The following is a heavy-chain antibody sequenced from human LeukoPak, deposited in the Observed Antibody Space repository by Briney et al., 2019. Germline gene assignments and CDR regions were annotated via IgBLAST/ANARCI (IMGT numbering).Heavy chain of an antibody. D-gene: IGHD3-22*01. Sequence: SETLSLTCTVSGGSISRYYWSWIRQPPGKGLEWIGFIYSSVTTKYNPSLKSRVTISIDMSKTQFSLTVSSVTASDTAVYYCARLDDREKFDKWGQGTPVTVSS. J-gene: IGHJ4*02. CDR3: ARLDDREKFDK. CDR2: IYSSVTT. V-gene: IGHV4-4*09. CDR1: GGSISRYY.